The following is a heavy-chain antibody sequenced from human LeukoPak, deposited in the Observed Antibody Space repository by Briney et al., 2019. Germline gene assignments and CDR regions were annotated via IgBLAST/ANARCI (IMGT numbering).Heavy chain of an antibody. CDR2: ISSSSSYI. CDR3: AIGCSQWPYDAFDI. J-gene: IGHJ3*02. V-gene: IGHV3-21*01. CDR1: VFTFSSYS. Sequence: GGSLRLSCAASVFTFSSYSMNWVRQAPGKGLEWVSSISSSSSYIYYADSVKGRFTISRDNAKNSLYLQMNSLRAEDTAVYYCAIGCSQWPYDAFDICGQGTMVTVSS. D-gene: IGHD4/OR15-4a*01.